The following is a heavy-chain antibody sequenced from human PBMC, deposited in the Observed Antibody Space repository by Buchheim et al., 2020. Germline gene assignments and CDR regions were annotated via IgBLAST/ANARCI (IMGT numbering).Heavy chain of an antibody. V-gene: IGHV1-69*06. D-gene: IGHD3-16*01. Sequence: QLVQSGAEVKRPGSSVKVSCRASGGTFSSAVIGWVRHAPGHGLEWMGGIIPVFGTLNYAQKFQGRLSIAADRSTRTVYMELSSRTSDDTAVYFCARGDDLWGRGTL. CDR2: IIPVFGTL. CDR1: GGTFSSAV. J-gene: IGHJ2*01. CDR3: ARGDDL.